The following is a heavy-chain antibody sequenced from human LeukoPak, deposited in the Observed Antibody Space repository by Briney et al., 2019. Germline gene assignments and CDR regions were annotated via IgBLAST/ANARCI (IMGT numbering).Heavy chain of an antibody. Sequence: GGSLRLSCAASGFTFSSYAMHWVRQAPGKGLEWVAAISYDGSNKYYADSVKGRFTISRDNSKNTLYLQMNSLRAEDTAVYYCESGLSNRYCSSTSCYPSSFDYWGQGTLVTVSS. CDR2: ISYDGSNK. CDR3: ESGLSNRYCSSTSCYPSSFDY. D-gene: IGHD2-2*01. CDR1: GFTFSSYA. V-gene: IGHV3-30-3*01. J-gene: IGHJ4*02.